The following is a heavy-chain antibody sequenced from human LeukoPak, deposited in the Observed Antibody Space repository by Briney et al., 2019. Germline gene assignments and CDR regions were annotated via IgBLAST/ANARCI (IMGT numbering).Heavy chain of an antibody. CDR2: ISHSGSDT. J-gene: IGHJ4*02. Sequence: PGGSLRLSCAASGFTFSNYAMNWVHQAPGKGLEWVSSISHSGSDTYYADSVKGRFTTSRDNSKNTLYLQMNSLRAEDTAVYYCVINWNCDYWGQGTLVTVSS. CDR3: VINWNCDY. V-gene: IGHV3-23*01. CDR1: GFTFSNYA. D-gene: IGHD1-20*01.